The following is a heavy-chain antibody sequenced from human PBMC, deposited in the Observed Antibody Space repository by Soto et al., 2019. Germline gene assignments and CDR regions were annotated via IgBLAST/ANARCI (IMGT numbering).Heavy chain of an antibody. CDR2: IKSDGSGT. CDR1: GFIFSSYW. V-gene: IGHV3-74*01. J-gene: IGHJ4*02. Sequence: EVQLVESGGGLVQPGGSLTLSCAASGFIFSSYWMHWVRQAPGKGLVWVARIKSDGSGTIYADSVKGRLTISRDTARNTLYLQMNSLRAEDTAVYFCARGDGDYYDGNGYLGRHWGQGTLVTVSS. D-gene: IGHD3-22*01. CDR3: ARGDGDYYDGNGYLGRH.